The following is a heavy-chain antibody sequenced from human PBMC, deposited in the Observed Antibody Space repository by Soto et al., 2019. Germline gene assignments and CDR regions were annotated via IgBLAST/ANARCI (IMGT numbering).Heavy chain of an antibody. Sequence: PSETLSLTCTVSVGSVSSGSYYWNWIRQPPGKGLEWIGSIYHSGSTDYNPSLKSRVTISVDTSKNQFSLKLGSVTAADTAVYDCAAVSLQLTTIGYWDRRALVTVSS. CDR2: IYHSGST. J-gene: IGHJ4*02. D-gene: IGHD4-4*01. V-gene: IGHV4-61*01. CDR3: AAVSLQLTTIGY. CDR1: VGSVSSGSYY.